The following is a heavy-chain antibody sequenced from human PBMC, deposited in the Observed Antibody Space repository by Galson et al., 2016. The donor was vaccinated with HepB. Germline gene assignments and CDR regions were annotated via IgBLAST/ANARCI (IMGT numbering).Heavy chain of an antibody. CDR1: GFTFRMYA. Sequence: SLRLSCAASGFTFRMYAMHWLRQAPGKGLQCVAALTGSGGTTYYIDSVEGRFTISRDNSKNMLFLQMNSLRGEDTGVYYCAKHGFVMVADPNWFDSWGQGTPVIVSS. CDR2: LTGSGGTT. J-gene: IGHJ5*01. D-gene: IGHD2-15*01. CDR3: AKHGFVMVADPNWFDS. V-gene: IGHV3-23*01.